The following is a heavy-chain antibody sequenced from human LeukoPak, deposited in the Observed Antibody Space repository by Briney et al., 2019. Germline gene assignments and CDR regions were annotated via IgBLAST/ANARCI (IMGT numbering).Heavy chain of an antibody. D-gene: IGHD2-21*02. Sequence: SVKVSCKASGCTFSSYAISWVRQAPGQGLEWMGRIIPILGIANYAQKFQGRVTITSDKSTSTAYMELSSLRSEDTAVYYCARVRRGGDHREPDYWGQGTLVTVSS. V-gene: IGHV1-69*04. CDR1: GCTFSSYA. CDR2: IIPILGIA. J-gene: IGHJ4*02. CDR3: ARVRRGGDHREPDY.